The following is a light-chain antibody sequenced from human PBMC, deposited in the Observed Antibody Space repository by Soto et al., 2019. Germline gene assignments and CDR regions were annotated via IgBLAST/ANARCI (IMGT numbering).Light chain of an antibody. V-gene: IGKV1-12*01. CDR1: QDINNR. CDR3: LQVKNFPRT. CDR2: AAS. Sequence: DIQMTQAPSSVSASVGDRVTITCRASQDINNRVAWFQQRPGRAPKYLIQAASILQSGFPSRFSANVSGTDFTLTIDSLQPEDFATYYCLQVKNFPRTFGQGTKLEIK. J-gene: IGKJ1*01.